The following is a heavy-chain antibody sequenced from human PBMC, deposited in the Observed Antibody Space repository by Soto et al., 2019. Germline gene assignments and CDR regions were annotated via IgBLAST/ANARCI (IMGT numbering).Heavy chain of an antibody. CDR2: IIPIIGTT. Sequence: QVQLVQSGAEVKKPGSSVKVSCKASGGTFTIFAVSWVRQAPGQGLEWMGGIIPIIGTTNYAQRFQGRITISGDASTSTAYMELSSLKSEDTAMYYCVRDLGSGYDPGDYWGQGTLVTVSS. D-gene: IGHD5-12*01. V-gene: IGHV1-69*12. CDR3: VRDLGSGYDPGDY. J-gene: IGHJ4*02. CDR1: GGTFTIFA.